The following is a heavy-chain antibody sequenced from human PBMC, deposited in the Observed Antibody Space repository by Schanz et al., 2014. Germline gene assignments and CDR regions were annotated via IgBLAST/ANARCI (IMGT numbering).Heavy chain of an antibody. CDR1: GFTFSTYA. J-gene: IGHJ4*02. D-gene: IGHD3-10*01. CDR2: ISGSGGST. Sequence: EVQRLDSGGGLVQPGGSLRLSCAASGFTFSTYAMSWVRQAPGKGLEWVSAISGSGGSTYYADSVKGRFTISRDNSKNTLYLQMNSLRAEDTAVYYCARANYRRKVNFDYWGRGTLVTVSS. V-gene: IGHV3-23*01. CDR3: ARANYRRKVNFDY.